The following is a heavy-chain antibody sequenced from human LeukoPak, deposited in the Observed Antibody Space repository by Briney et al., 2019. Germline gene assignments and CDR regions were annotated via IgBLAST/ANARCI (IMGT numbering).Heavy chain of an antibody. V-gene: IGHV1-2*02. CDR2: YNPNIGAA. CDR3: AREGYYDSSASPSHFDY. CDR1: GYTFTSYG. D-gene: IGHD3-22*01. Sequence: SVKVSCHASGYTFTSYGIRWVRQAPGQGLEWKGWYNPNIGAARYSQKFQGRVTMTRDTSISTAYMELSRLRSDDTAVYYCAREGYYDSSASPSHFDYWGQGTLVTVSS. J-gene: IGHJ4*02.